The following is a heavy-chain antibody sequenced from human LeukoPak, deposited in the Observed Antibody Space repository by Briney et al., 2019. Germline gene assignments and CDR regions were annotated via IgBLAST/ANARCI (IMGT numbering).Heavy chain of an antibody. CDR2: ISSNGGST. CDR3: ARDRNYYGSGSVGGFDY. D-gene: IGHD3-10*01. CDR1: GFTFSSYA. J-gene: IGHJ4*02. V-gene: IGHV3-64*04. Sequence: GGSLRLSCSASGFTFSSYAMHWVRQAPGKGLEYVSAISSNGGSTYYADSVKGRFTISRDNAKNSLYLQMNSLRAEDTAVYYCARDRNYYGSGSVGGFDYWGQGTLVTVSS.